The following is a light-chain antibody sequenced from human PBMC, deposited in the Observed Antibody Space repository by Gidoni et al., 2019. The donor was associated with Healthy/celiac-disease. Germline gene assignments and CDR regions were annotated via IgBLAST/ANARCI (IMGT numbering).Light chain of an antibody. CDR3: QQYNNWPPRFT. CDR1: QSVSSN. CDR2: GAS. V-gene: IGKV3-15*01. J-gene: IGKJ3*01. Sequence: EIVITPSPATLSVSPGERATLSCRASQSVSSNLAWYQQKPGQAPRLLIYGASTRATGIPARFSGSGSGTEFTLTISSLQSEDFAVYYCQQYNNWPPRFTFGPXAKVDIK.